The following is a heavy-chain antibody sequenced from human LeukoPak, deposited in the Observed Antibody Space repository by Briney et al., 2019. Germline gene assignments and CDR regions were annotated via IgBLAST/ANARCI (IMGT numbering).Heavy chain of an antibody. CDR2: ISGSGGNT. D-gene: IGHD5-18*01. CDR3: AKVRDLDTVLGRFDN. Sequence: GGSLRLSCAASGFTFSSYAMSWVRQAPGKGLEWVSAISGSGGNTYYADSVKGRFTISRDNSKNTLYLQMNSLRAEDTAVYYCAKVRDLDTVLGRFDNWGQGTLVTVSS. CDR1: GFTFSSYA. J-gene: IGHJ5*01. V-gene: IGHV3-23*01.